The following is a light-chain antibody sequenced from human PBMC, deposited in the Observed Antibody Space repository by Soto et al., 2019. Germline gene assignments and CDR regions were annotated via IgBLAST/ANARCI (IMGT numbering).Light chain of an antibody. CDR1: SGDVGGYNY. Sequence: QSALTQPASVSGSPGQSITISCTGTSGDVGGYNYVSWYQQHPGKAPKLIIYEVSNRPSGVSNRFSGSKSGNTASLTISGLQAEDEADYYCSLYTSTNTLVFGGGTKLTVL. CDR2: EVS. V-gene: IGLV2-14*01. CDR3: SLYTSTNTLV. J-gene: IGLJ2*01.